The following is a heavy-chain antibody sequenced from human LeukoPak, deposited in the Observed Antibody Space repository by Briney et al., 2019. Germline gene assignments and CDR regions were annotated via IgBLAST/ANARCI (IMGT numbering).Heavy chain of an antibody. CDR3: TRAADGCSDASCYGY. CDR1: GGSISSGDYY. Sequence: SQTLSLTCSVSGGSISSGDYYWSWIRQPAGKGLEWIGRTSTGGSTNYNPSLKSRVTISVDTSKNQFSLKLTSVTAADTAVYYCTRAADGCSDASCYGYGGQGTLVTVSS. CDR2: TSTGGST. D-gene: IGHD2-2*01. J-gene: IGHJ4*02. V-gene: IGHV4-61*02.